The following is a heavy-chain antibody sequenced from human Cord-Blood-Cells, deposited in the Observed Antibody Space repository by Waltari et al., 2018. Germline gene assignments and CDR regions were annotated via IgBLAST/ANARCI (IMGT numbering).Heavy chain of an antibody. V-gene: IGHV3-23*01. J-gene: IGHJ4*02. Sequence: EVQLLESGGGLVQPGGSLRLSCAASGFTFSSYAMSLVRQAPGKGLEWVSAISGSGGSTYYADSVKGRFTISRDNSKNTLYLQMNSLRAEDTAVYYCAKGGLRYFDWLLPLDYWGQGTLVTVSS. CDR2: ISGSGGST. CDR1: GFTFSSYA. D-gene: IGHD3-9*01. CDR3: AKGGLRYFDWLLPLDY.